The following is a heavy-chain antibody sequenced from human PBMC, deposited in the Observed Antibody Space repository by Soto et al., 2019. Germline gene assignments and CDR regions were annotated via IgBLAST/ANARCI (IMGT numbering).Heavy chain of an antibody. Sequence: SETLSLTCTVSGGSISSYYWSWIRQPPGKGLEWIGYIYYSGSTNYNPSLKSRVTISVDTSKNQFSLKLSSVTAADTAVYYCATMGYYYDSSGHYKFVLSGQGILVTVSS. V-gene: IGHV4-59*08. CDR1: GGSISSYY. CDR3: ATMGYYYDSSGHYKFVL. CDR2: IYYSGST. J-gene: IGHJ5*02. D-gene: IGHD3-22*01.